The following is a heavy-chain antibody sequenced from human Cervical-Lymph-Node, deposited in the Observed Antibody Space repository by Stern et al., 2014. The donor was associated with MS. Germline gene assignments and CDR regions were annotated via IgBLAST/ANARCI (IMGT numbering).Heavy chain of an antibody. J-gene: IGHJ4*02. V-gene: IGHV1-2*06. CDR3: ARRYSSGYDPQYFDH. D-gene: IGHD5-18*01. CDR1: GYTFIGSW. Sequence: QVQLVQSGAEVKQPGASVKVSCKASGYTFIGSWIHWVRQVPGQGLEWMGRISPYNGDTYYARKFQGRVTMTTDTSINTAYMELSGLTSDDTAVYYCARRYSSGYDPQYFDHWGQGTLVTVSS. CDR2: ISPYNGDT.